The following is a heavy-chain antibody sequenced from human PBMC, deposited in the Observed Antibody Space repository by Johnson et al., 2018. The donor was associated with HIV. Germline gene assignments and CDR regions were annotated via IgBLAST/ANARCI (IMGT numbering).Heavy chain of an antibody. J-gene: IGHJ3*02. V-gene: IGHV3-11*04. D-gene: IGHD2-15*01. CDR3: ARGTIYCIGGRCYSGRAFDI. Sequence: QVQLVESGGGLVKPGGSLRLSCAASGFTFSDYYMSWIRQAPGKGLEWVSYISSSGSTLYYADSVKGRFTISSANAKNSLYLQMNSLRVEGTAVYYCARGTIYCIGGRCYSGRAFDIWGQGTMVTVSS. CDR1: GFTFSDYY. CDR2: ISSSGSTL.